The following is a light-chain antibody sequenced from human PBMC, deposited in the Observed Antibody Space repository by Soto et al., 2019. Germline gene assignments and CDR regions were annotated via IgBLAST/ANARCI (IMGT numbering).Light chain of an antibody. CDR1: SSNIGAGYD. Sequence: QSVLTQPPSVSGAPGQRVTISCTGSSSNIGAGYDVHWYQQLPGTAPKLLIYGNSNRPSGVPDRFSGSKSCTSASLAITGLQAEDGADYYCQSYDSSLSGSVVFGGGTKLTVL. CDR2: GNS. CDR3: QSYDSSLSGSVV. J-gene: IGLJ2*01. V-gene: IGLV1-40*01.